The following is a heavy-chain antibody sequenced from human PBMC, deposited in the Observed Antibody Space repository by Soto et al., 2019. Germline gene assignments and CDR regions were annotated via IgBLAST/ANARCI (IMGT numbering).Heavy chain of an antibody. CDR2: ISTYNGNT. Sequence: QVQLVQSGAEVKKPGASVKVSCKASGYTFINYGISWVRQAPGQGLEWMGWISTYNGNTKYAQKVQGRVTITTDTSTSTAYMELRSLRSDDTAVYYCARWLRNGMHVWGQGTTVAVSS. CDR1: GYTFINYG. D-gene: IGHD3-22*01. CDR3: ARWLRNGMHV. J-gene: IGHJ6*02. V-gene: IGHV1-18*01.